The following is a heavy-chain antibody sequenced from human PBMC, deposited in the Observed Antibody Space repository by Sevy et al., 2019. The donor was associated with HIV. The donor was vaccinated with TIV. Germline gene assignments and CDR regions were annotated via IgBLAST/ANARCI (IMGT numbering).Heavy chain of an antibody. CDR2: FDPEDGET. V-gene: IGHV1-24*01. CDR3: ATTKDYYDSSGSPFDS. CDR1: GYTLSQIS. J-gene: IGHJ4*02. Sequence: ASVKVSCKVSGYTLSQISMHWVRQAPGKGLEWMGSFDPEDGETIYGQKFQARVTMTEDTSTDTAYMELSSLRSDDTAVYYCATTKDYYDSSGSPFDSWGQGTLVTVSS. D-gene: IGHD3-22*01.